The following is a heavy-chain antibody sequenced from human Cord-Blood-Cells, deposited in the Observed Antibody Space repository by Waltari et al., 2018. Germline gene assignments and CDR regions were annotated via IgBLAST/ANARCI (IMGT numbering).Heavy chain of an antibody. J-gene: IGHJ4*02. V-gene: IGHV5-51*01. CDR2: IYPGDSDT. D-gene: IGHD3-22*01. Sequence: EVQLVQSGAEVKKPGESLKISCKGSGYSFTSYWIGWARQMPGKGLEWLGIIYPGDSDTRYSPSFQGQVTISADKSISTAYLQWSSLKGSDTAMYYCARHRYYYDSSGYCDYWGQGTLVTVSS. CDR3: ARHRYYYDSSGYCDY. CDR1: GYSFTSYW.